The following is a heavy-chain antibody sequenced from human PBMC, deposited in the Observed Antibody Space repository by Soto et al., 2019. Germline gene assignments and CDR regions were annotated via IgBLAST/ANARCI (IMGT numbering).Heavy chain of an antibody. J-gene: IGHJ6*02. CDR1: GFTFSNFE. CDR2: INTAGSTK. CDR3: ARAECSSPDCLTAYYSYGLDV. D-gene: IGHD3-9*01. V-gene: IGHV3-48*03. Sequence: GGSLRLSCAASGFTFSNFEMHWVRQAPGKGLEWVPYINTAGSTKYYAESVRGRFTISRDNARNSLFLQMNSLRAEDTAVYYCARAECSSPDCLTAYYSYGLDVWGQGSTVTVSS.